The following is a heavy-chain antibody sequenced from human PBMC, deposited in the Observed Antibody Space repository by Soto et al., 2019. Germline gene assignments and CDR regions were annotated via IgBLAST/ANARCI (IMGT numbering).Heavy chain of an antibody. CDR2: ISYDGSNK. J-gene: IGHJ6*02. Sequence: GGSLRLSCAASGFTFSSYAMHWVRQAPGKGLEWVAVISYDGSNKYYADSVKGRFTISRDNSKNTLYLQMNSLRAEDTAVYYCARDSYSSSWYYGMDVWGQGTTVTVSS. CDR1: GFTFSSYA. D-gene: IGHD6-13*01. V-gene: IGHV3-30-3*01. CDR3: ARDSYSSSWYYGMDV.